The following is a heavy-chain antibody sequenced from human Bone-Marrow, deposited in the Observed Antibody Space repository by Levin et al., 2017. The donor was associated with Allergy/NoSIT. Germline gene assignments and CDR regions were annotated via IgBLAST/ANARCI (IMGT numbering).Heavy chain of an antibody. D-gene: IGHD1-1*01. V-gene: IGHV3-33*01. CDR3: ARGGAGDHWNAFDI. CDR2: IWHDGSIK. Sequence: PGGSLRLSCAASGFSFNSHGMHWVRQAPGQGPEWVAVIWHDGSIKYYGDSVKGRFTISRDNSKSTLYLQVSSLRAEDTAVYYCARGGAGDHWNAFDIWGQGTRVTVSS. CDR1: GFSFNSHG. J-gene: IGHJ3*02.